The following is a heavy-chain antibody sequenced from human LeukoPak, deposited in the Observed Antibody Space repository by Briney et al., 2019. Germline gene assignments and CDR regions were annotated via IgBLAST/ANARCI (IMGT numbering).Heavy chain of an antibody. D-gene: IGHD3-22*01. CDR2: IVPIFGRT. V-gene: IGHV1-46*01. Sequence: ASVKVSCKASGYTFTSYYMHWVRQAPGQGLEWMGGIVPIFGRTDYAQKFQGRVTITRDESMSTVYMELRSLTSGDTAVYYCARDGYVSYDAFNIWGQGTMVTVSS. CDR1: GYTFTSYY. J-gene: IGHJ3*02. CDR3: ARDGYVSYDAFNI.